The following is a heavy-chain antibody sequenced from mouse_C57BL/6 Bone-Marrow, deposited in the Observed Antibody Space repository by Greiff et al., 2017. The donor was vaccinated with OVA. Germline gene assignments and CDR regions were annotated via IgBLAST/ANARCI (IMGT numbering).Heavy chain of an antibody. CDR1: GYSFTGYY. CDR3: ARSRGLVDY. J-gene: IGHJ2*01. V-gene: IGHV1-42*01. Sequence: EVKLMESGPELVKPGASVKISCKASGYSFTGYYMNWVKQSPEKSLEWIGEINPSTGGTTYNQKFKAKATLTVDKSSSTAYMQLKSLTSEVSAVYYCARSRGLVDYWGQGTTLTVSS. D-gene: IGHD3-3*01. CDR2: INPSTGGT.